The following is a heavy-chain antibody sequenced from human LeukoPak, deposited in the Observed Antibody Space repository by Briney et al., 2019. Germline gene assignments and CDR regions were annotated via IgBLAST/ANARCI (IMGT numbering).Heavy chain of an antibody. CDR1: GGSISSYY. CDR2: MHTSGST. Sequence: SETLSLTCTVSGGSISSYYWSWIRQPAGKGLEWIGRMHTSGSTNYNPSLKSRVTMSVDTSKNQFSLKVSSVTAADTAVYYCARHEWQQLVKFDYWGQGALVTVSS. J-gene: IGHJ4*02. D-gene: IGHD6-13*01. V-gene: IGHV4-4*07. CDR3: ARHEWQQLVKFDY.